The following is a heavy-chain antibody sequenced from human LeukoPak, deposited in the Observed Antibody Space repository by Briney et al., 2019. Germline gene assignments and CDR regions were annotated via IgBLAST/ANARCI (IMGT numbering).Heavy chain of an antibody. J-gene: IGHJ6*02. Sequence: SETLSLTCTVSGGSISSSSYYWGWIRQPPGKGLEWIGSIYYSGSTYYNPSLKSRVTISVDTSKNQFSLKLSSVTAADTAVYYCARVPRQLRFFAQNYYGMDVWGQGTTVTVSS. CDR1: GGSISSSSYY. D-gene: IGHD3-3*01. CDR2: IYYSGST. CDR3: ARVPRQLRFFAQNYYGMDV. V-gene: IGHV4-39*01.